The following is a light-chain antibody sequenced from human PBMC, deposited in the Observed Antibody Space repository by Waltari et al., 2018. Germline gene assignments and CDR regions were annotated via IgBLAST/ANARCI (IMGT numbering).Light chain of an antibody. J-gene: IGLJ3*02. Sequence: SYVLTQPPSVSVAPGQTARFSCGGDKIGGLSLHWYQQKSGQAPVLVVYDDSARSSGIPERFSGSNSGNTATLTISRVEGGDEADYYCQVWHTASDQWVFGGGTKLTVL. CDR1: KIGGLS. CDR3: QVWHTASDQWV. V-gene: IGLV3-21*02. CDR2: DDS.